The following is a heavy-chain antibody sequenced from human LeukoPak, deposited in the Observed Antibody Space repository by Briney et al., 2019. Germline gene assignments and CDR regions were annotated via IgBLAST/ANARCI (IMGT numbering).Heavy chain of an antibody. CDR1: GDSVSSNSAA. Sequence: SQTLSLTCAISGDSVSSNSAAWNWISQSPSRGLEWLGRTYYWSKWYNDHAVSVKSRITINPDTSKNQVSLQLNSVTPEDTAVYYCARDLGYNWNDGWFDPWGQGTLVTVS. D-gene: IGHD1-1*01. CDR2: TYYWSKWYN. V-gene: IGHV6-1*01. CDR3: ARDLGYNWNDGWFDP. J-gene: IGHJ5*02.